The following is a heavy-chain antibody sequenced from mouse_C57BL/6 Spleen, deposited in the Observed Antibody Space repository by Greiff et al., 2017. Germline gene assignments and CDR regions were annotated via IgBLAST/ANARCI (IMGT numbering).Heavy chain of an antibody. CDR3: ARLITGDY. CDR1: GFTFSDYG. J-gene: IGHJ2*01. D-gene: IGHD1-1*01. CDR2: ISSGSSTI. Sequence: EVKLVESGGGLVKPGGSLKLSCAASGFTFSDYGMHWVRQAPEKGLEWVAYISSGSSTIYYADTVKGRFTISRDNAKNTLFLQMTSLRSEDTAMYYCARLITGDYWGQVTTLPVSS. V-gene: IGHV5-17*01.